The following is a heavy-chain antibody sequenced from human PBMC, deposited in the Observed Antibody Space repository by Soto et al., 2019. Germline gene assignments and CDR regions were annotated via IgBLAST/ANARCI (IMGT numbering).Heavy chain of an antibody. CDR2: INHSGST. CDR3: AREYDILSHKTFDY. Sequence: SETLSLTCAVYGGSFSGYYWSWIRQPPGKGLEWIGEINHSGSTNYNPSLKSRVTISVDTSKNQFSLKLSSVTAADTAVYYCAREYDILSHKTFDYWGQGTLVTVSS. V-gene: IGHV4-34*01. D-gene: IGHD3-9*01. J-gene: IGHJ4*02. CDR1: GGSFSGYY.